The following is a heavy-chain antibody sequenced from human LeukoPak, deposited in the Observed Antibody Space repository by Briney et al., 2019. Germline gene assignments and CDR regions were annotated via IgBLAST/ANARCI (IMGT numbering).Heavy chain of an antibody. CDR3: ARQTLGGRFHGNWFDP. Sequence: SETLSLTCTVSGGSISSYYWSWIRQPPGKGLEWIGCIYYSGSTNYNPSLKSRVTISVDTSKNQFSLKLSSVTAADTAVYYCARQTLGGRFHGNWFDPWGQGTLVTVSS. D-gene: IGHD2-15*01. CDR1: GGSISSYY. V-gene: IGHV4-59*08. CDR2: IYYSGST. J-gene: IGHJ5*02.